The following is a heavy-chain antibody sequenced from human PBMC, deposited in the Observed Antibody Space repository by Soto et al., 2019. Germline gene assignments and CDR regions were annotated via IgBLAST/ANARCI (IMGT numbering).Heavy chain of an antibody. V-gene: IGHV3-74*01. J-gene: IGHJ4*02. CDR3: ARATGSNHPFDY. CDR1: GFTFSTYW. CDR2: ISTDGRST. Sequence: EVQLVESGGGLVQPGGSLRLSCAATGFTFSTYWMHWVRQGPGKGLVWVSRISTDGRSTTYADYVKGRFTISRDNAKNTLYLQMNSMRAEDTAVYYCARATGSNHPFDYWGQGSLVTVSS. D-gene: IGHD2-2*01.